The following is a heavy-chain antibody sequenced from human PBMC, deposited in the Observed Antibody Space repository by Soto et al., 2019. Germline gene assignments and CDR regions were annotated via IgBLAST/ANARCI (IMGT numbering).Heavy chain of an antibody. CDR3: ARGQLLPEY. CDR2: IYYSGSN. J-gene: IGHJ4*02. D-gene: IGHD2-15*01. Sequence: QVQLQESGPGLVKPSDTLSLTCAVSGYSISSSNWWGWIRQPPGKGLGRIGYIYYSGSNYYNPSLKSQAIMAVDTSKKQSSMKLRSVTAVDMAVYYCARGQLLPEYWGQGTLVTVSS. V-gene: IGHV4-28*03. CDR1: GYSISSSNW.